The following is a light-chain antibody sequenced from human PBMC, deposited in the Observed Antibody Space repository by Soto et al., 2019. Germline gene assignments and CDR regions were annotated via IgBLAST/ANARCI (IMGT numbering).Light chain of an antibody. V-gene: IGLV1-40*01. CDR2: GNS. J-gene: IGLJ1*01. CDR1: SSNIGAGYD. CDR3: QSYDSSLSGSRV. Sequence: QSALTQPPSVSRAPGQRVTISCTGSSSNIGAGYDVHWYQQLPGTAPKLLIYGNSNRPSGVPDRFSGSKSGTSASLAITGLQAEDEADYYCQSYDSSLSGSRVFGTGTKVTVL.